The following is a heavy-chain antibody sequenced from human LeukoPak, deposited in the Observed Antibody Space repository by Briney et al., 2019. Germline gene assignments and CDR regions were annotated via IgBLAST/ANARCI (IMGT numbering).Heavy chain of an antibody. CDR3: ARVTGYVMEDYFDY. J-gene: IGHJ4*02. CDR1: GGSISSSSYY. D-gene: IGHD6-13*01. CDR2: IYYSGST. V-gene: IGHV4-61*05. Sequence: SETLSLTCTVSGGSISSSSYYWGWIRQPPGKGLEWIGYIYYSGSTNYNPSLKSRVTISVDTSKNQFSLRLSSVTAADTAVYYCARVTGYVMEDYFDYWGQGTLVTVSS.